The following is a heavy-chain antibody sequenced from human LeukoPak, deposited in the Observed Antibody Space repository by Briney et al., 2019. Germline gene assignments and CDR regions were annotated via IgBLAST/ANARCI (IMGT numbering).Heavy chain of an antibody. J-gene: IGHJ4*02. V-gene: IGHV3-30-3*01. CDR3: AKDIRELGY. CDR2: ISYDGSNK. D-gene: IGHD1-26*01. CDR1: GFTFSSYA. Sequence: GGSLRLSCAASGFTFSSYAMHWVRQAPGKGLEWVAVISYDGSNKYYADSVKGRFTISRDNSKNTLYLQMNSLRAEDTAVYYCAKDIRELGYWGQGTLVTVSS.